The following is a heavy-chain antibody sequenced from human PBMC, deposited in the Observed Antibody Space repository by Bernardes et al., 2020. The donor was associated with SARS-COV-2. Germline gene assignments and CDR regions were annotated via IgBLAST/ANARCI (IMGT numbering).Heavy chain of an antibody. D-gene: IGHD1-7*01. CDR1: GFAFSSYV. J-gene: IGHJ4*02. Sequence: GGSLRLSCVASGFAFSSYVLHWVRQAPGKGLEWVSRISHDGTVLSYADSLKSRFIISRDNAKNTVYLDVSSLRAEDTAVYYCGRDVNYLFFDYWGQGTLVTVSS. CDR2: ISHDGTVL. CDR3: GRDVNYLFFDY. V-gene: IGHV3-74*01.